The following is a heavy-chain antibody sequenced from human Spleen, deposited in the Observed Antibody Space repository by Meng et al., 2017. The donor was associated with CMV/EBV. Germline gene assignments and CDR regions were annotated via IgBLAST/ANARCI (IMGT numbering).Heavy chain of an antibody. D-gene: IGHD5-18*01. CDR1: GFTLSHYE. Sequence: GGSLRLSCVASGFTLSHYEMNWVRQAPGKGLEWVSSISSSSSDKFYADSVKGRLTISRDNAKNSLYLQMNSLRAEDTAVYYCARDRVPEPPLEWPQLWGEDFWGRGTLVTVSS. J-gene: IGHJ4*02. V-gene: IGHV3-21*01. CDR3: ARDRVPEPPLEWPQLWGEDF. CDR2: ISSSSSDK.